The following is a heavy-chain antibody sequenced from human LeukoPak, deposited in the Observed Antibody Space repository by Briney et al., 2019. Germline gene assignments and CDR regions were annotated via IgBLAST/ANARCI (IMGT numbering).Heavy chain of an antibody. Sequence: PSETLSLTCAVYGGSFSGYYWSWIRQPPGKGLEWIGEINHSGSTNYNPSLKSRVTISVDTSKNQFSLKLSSVTAADTAVYYCARLDRYLDYWGQGTLVTVSS. V-gene: IGHV4-34*01. CDR2: INHSGST. CDR3: ARLDRYLDY. CDR1: GGSFSGYY. J-gene: IGHJ4*02. D-gene: IGHD1-1*01.